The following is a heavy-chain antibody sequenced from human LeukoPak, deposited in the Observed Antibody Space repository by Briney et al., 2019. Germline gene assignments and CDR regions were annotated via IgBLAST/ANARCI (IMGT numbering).Heavy chain of an antibody. Sequence: GGSLRLSCAASGFTVSSNYMSWVRQAPGKGLEWVSVIYSGGSTYYADSVKGRFTISRDNSKNTLYLQMNSLRAEDTAVYYCARGYYYGSGSYYNVNDYWGQGTLVTVSS. D-gene: IGHD3-10*01. CDR1: GFTVSSNY. CDR2: IYSGGST. CDR3: ARGYYYGSGSYYNVNDY. V-gene: IGHV3-66*01. J-gene: IGHJ4*02.